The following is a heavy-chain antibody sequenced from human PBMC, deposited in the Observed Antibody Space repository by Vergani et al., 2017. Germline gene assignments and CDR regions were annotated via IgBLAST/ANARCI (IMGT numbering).Heavy chain of an antibody. D-gene: IGHD3-9*01. CDR1: GFTFSSYA. Sequence: EVQLLESGGGLVQPGGSLRLSCAASGFTFSSYAMSWVRQAPGKGLEWVSAISGSGGSTYYADSVKVRFTISRDNSKNTLYLQMNSLIAEDTAVYYCAKVVPVTYYVILTGYYLVYWGEGTLVTV. CDR3: AKVVPVTYYVILTGYYLVY. CDR2: ISGSGGST. V-gene: IGHV3-23*01. J-gene: IGHJ4*02.